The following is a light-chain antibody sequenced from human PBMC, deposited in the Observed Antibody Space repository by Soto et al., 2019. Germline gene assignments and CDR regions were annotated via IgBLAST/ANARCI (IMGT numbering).Light chain of an antibody. CDR3: HQRQSWPRT. CDR2: QTS. Sequence: EIVLTQSPATLSSFPGDRVTLSCRASQYINTRLAWYQHRPGQAPKLIIYQTSIRAAGIPARFSASGTGTDCTLTISDVQPEDFAVYYCHQRQSWPRTLGQGTKVDI. V-gene: IGKV3-11*01. CDR1: QYINTR. J-gene: IGKJ1*01.